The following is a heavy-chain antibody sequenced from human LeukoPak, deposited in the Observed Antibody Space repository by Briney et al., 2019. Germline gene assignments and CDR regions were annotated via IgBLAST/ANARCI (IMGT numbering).Heavy chain of an antibody. D-gene: IGHD1-1*01. CDR2: IKSKTDGGTT. Sequence: GGSLRLSCVASGFTFSDAWMTWVRQAPGKGLEWVGRIKSKTDGGTTDYAAPVKGRFTISRDDSKNTLYLQMNSLKTEDTAMYYCTTARATTEVDYWGQGTLVTVSP. J-gene: IGHJ4*02. CDR1: GFTFSDAW. V-gene: IGHV3-15*01. CDR3: TTARATTEVDY.